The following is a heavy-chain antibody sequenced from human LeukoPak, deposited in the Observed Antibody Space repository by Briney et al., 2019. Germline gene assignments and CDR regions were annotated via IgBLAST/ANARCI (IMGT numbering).Heavy chain of an antibody. D-gene: IGHD6-13*01. CDR3: ARGGGSSWPNYYYYMDV. V-gene: IGHV1-2*02. J-gene: IGHJ6*03. Sequence: ASVKVSCKASGYTFTGYYMHWVRQAPGQGLEWMRGINPNSGGTNYAQKFQGRVTMTRDTSISTAYMELSRLRSDGTAVYYCARGGGSSWPNYYYYMDVWGKGTTVTVSS. CDR2: INPNSGGT. CDR1: GYTFTGYY.